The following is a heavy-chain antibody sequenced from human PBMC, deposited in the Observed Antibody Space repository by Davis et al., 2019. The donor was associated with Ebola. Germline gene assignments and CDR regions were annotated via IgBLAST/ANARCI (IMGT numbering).Heavy chain of an antibody. D-gene: IGHD5-18*01. J-gene: IGHJ6*02. CDR3: AKDRRVSSYGCPMDV. V-gene: IGHV3-23*01. CDR2: MSGTSSVT. Sequence: GESLKISCSTSGFTFSSFAMSWVRQAPGKGLESVATMSGTSSVTFYALSVKGRFTISRDNSRNTLYLQMNSLRAEDSAVYYCAKDRRVSSYGCPMDVWGQGTPVTVSS. CDR1: GFTFSSFA.